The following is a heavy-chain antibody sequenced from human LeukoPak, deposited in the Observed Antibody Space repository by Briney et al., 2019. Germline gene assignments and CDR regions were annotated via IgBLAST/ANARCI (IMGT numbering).Heavy chain of an antibody. CDR2: INPNSGGT. Sequence: ASVKVSCKASGYTFTGYYMHWVRQAPGQGLEWMGWINPNSGGTNYAQKFQGRVTMTTDTSTSTAYMELRSLRSDDTAVYYCARDGSGTWLDPWGQGTLVTVSS. CDR1: GYTFTGYY. V-gene: IGHV1-2*02. J-gene: IGHJ5*02. CDR3: ARDGSGTWLDP. D-gene: IGHD3-10*01.